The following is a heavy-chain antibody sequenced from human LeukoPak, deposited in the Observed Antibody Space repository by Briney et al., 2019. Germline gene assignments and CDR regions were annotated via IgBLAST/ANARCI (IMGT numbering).Heavy chain of an antibody. D-gene: IGHD6-25*01. CDR1: GGSISSYY. Sequence: SETLSLTFTVSGGSISSYYWSWIRQPPGKGLEWIGHIYYSGSTNYNPSLKSRVTISVDTSKNQFSLKLSSVTAADTAVYYCARDSRLGYFQHWGQGTLVTVSS. J-gene: IGHJ1*01. V-gene: IGHV4-59*01. CDR3: ARDSRLGYFQH. CDR2: IYYSGST.